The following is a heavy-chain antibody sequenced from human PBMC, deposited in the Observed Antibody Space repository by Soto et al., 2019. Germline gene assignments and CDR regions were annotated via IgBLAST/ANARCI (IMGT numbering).Heavy chain of an antibody. V-gene: IGHV1-18*01. CDR2: ISAYNGNT. CDR1: GYTFTSYG. CDR3: ARRVSGKAAAGTNWFDP. D-gene: IGHD6-13*01. J-gene: IGHJ5*02. Sequence: GASVKVSCKASGYTFTSYGISWVRQAPGQGLEWMGWISAYNGNTNYAQKLQGRVTMTTDTSTSTAYMELRSLRSDDTAVYYCARRVSGKAAAGTNWFDPWGQGTLVTVSS.